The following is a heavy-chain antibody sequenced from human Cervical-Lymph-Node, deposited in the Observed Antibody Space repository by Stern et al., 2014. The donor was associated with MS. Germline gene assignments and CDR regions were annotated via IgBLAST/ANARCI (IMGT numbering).Heavy chain of an antibody. CDR3: ARGRLNNNTGYYFDY. V-gene: IGHV7-4-1*02. D-gene: IGHD2/OR15-2a*01. J-gene: IGHJ4*02. Sequence: QVQLVQSGAELKKPGASVKVSCKASGYTFKYYSINWLRQAPGQGLEWIGWINTNTGNPTFSQDFKGRLALSLDTSVSTAYLRISSPKAEDTATYYCARGRLNNNTGYYFDYWGQGTLVTVSS. CDR2: INTNTGNP. CDR1: GYTFKYYS.